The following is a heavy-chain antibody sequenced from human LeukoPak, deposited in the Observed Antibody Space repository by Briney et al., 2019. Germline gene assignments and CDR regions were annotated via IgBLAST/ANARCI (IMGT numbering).Heavy chain of an antibody. CDR2: ISSSSSTI. Sequence: GGSLRLSCAASGFTFSSYSMNWVRQAPGKGLEWVSYISSSSSTIYYADSVKGRFTISRDNAKNSLYLQMNSLRAEDTAVYYCARVRGGYDFRYYYMDVWGKGTTVTVSS. V-gene: IGHV3-48*04. CDR3: ARVRGGYDFRYYYMDV. D-gene: IGHD5-12*01. J-gene: IGHJ6*03. CDR1: GFTFSSYS.